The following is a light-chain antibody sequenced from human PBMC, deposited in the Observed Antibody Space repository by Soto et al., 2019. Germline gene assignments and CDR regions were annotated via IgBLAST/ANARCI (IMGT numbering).Light chain of an antibody. CDR3: LQHNTFPWT. J-gene: IGKJ1*01. V-gene: IGKV1-17*01. CDR1: QRISNY. CDR2: GAF. Sequence: DIQMTQSPSTLSGSVGDRVTVTCRASQRISNYFNWYHQKPGQVPKRLIYGAFSLQRGVPSRFSGSGSGTEFTLTISSLQPEDFATYYCLQHNTFPWTFGQGTKVDIK.